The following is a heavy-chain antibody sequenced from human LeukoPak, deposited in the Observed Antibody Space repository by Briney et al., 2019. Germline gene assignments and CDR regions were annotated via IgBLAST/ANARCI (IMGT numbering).Heavy chain of an antibody. V-gene: IGHV4-59*08. CDR1: GGSISSYY. CDR3: ARRRAYGMNDAFDI. J-gene: IGHJ3*02. Sequence: SETLSLTCTVSGGSISSYYWSWIRQPPGEGLEWIGYIYYSGSTNYNPSLKSRVTISVDTSKNQFSLKLSSVTAADTAVYYCARRRAYGMNDAFDIWGQGTMVTVSS. D-gene: IGHD3-16*01. CDR2: IYYSGST.